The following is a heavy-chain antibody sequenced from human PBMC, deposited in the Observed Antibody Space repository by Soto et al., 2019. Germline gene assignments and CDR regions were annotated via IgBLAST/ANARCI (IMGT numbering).Heavy chain of an antibody. CDR1: GGSISSYY. CDR2: IYYSGST. CDR3: ARGARQWLGRRWFDP. J-gene: IGHJ5*02. V-gene: IGHV4-59*01. Sequence: SETLSLTCTVSGGSISSYYWSWIRQPPGKGLEWIGYIYYSGSTNYNPSLKSRVTISVDTSKNQFSLKLSSVTAADTAVYYCARGARQWLGRRWFDPWGQGTLVTVSS. D-gene: IGHD6-19*01.